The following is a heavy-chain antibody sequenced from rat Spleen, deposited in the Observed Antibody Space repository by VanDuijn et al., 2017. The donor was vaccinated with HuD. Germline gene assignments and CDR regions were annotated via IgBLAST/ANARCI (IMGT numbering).Heavy chain of an antibody. Sequence: EVQLVESGGGLVQPGRSLKLSCAASGFTFSDYNMAWVRQAPKKGLEWVASITNTGGSIYYPDSVKGRFTISRDNAQNTLYLQMNSLRSEDTATYYCTSRGLNYGGYTDNWFAYWGQGTLVTVSS. CDR1: GFTFSDYN. D-gene: IGHD1-11*01. J-gene: IGHJ3*01. V-gene: IGHV5-7*01. CDR2: ITNTGGSI. CDR3: TSRGLNYGGYTDNWFAY.